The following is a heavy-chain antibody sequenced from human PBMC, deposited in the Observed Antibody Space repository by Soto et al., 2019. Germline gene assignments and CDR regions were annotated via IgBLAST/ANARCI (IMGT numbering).Heavy chain of an antibody. CDR1: GYTFTSYC. Sequence: GASVKVSCKASGYTFTSYCIRWVRQAPGQGLEWMGWISAYNGNTNYAQKLQGRVTMTTDTSTSTAYMELRSLRSDDTAVYYCATDHGGYLWGVFDYWGQGTLVTVSS. V-gene: IGHV1-18*01. J-gene: IGHJ4*02. D-gene: IGHD3-22*01. CDR2: ISAYNGNT. CDR3: ATDHGGYLWGVFDY.